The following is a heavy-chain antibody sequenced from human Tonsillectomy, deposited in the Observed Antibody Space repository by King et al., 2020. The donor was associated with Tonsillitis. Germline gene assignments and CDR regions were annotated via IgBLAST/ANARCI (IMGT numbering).Heavy chain of an antibody. V-gene: IGHV3-23*04. CDR1: GFTFSSYA. CDR2: ISGSGSST. J-gene: IGHJ4*02. CDR3: AKDRTERMGATIFDY. Sequence: VQLVESGGGLVQPGGSLRLSCAASGFTFSSYAISWVRQAPGKGLEWVSVISGSGSSTYYTDSVKGRFTISRDNSKNTLYLQMNSLRAEDTAVYYCAKDRTERMGATIFDYWGQGTLVTVSS. D-gene: IGHD1-26*01.